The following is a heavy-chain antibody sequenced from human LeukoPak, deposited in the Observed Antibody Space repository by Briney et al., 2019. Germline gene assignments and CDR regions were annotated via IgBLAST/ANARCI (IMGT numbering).Heavy chain of an antibody. CDR1: GFTFSSYS. D-gene: IGHD1-26*01. Sequence: GGSLRLSCAASGFTFSSYSMNWVRQAPGKGLEWVSAISGSGGSTYYADSVKGRFTISRDNSKNTLYLQMNSLRAEDTAVYYCATPHGRELPTFFDYWGQGTLVTVSS. CDR3: ATPHGRELPTFFDY. V-gene: IGHV3-23*01. CDR2: ISGSGGST. J-gene: IGHJ4*02.